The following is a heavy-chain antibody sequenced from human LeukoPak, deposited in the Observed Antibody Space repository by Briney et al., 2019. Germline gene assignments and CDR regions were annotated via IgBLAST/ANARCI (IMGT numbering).Heavy chain of an antibody. CDR3: ARGQYQNYRMDV. CDR2: INPSGGDT. J-gene: IGHJ6*02. V-gene: IGHV1-46*01. D-gene: IGHD4-11*01. Sequence: GASVKVSCKASGYTFTSYYMHWVLQAPGQGLEWMGIINPSGGDTSYAQKFQGRVTMTRDTSTSTVYMELSSLTSEDTAVYYCARGQYQNYRMDVWGRETTVTVSS. CDR1: GYTFTSYY.